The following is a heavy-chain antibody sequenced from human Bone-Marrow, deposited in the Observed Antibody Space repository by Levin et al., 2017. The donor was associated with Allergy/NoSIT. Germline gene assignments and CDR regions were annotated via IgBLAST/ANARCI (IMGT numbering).Heavy chain of an antibody. J-gene: IGHJ4*02. V-gene: IGHV3-21*01. Sequence: PGGSLRLSCAVSGFSFSRYSMNWVRQAPGKGLEWVASVSSSGDYTYYADSLKGRFTISRDNTKNSLFLQMNSLRVEDTAVYYCARDLSYSSSTPLDAGKLWGQGTLVTVSS. CDR3: ARDLSYSSSTPLDAGKL. CDR1: GFSFSRYS. CDR2: VSSSGDYT. D-gene: IGHD6-19*01.